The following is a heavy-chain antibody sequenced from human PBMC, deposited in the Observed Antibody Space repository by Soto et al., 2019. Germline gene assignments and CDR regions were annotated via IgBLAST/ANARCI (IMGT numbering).Heavy chain of an antibody. V-gene: IGHV3-72*01. D-gene: IGHD4-17*01. Sequence: ERQVVESGGGLVQPGGSLRLSCAVSGFSFHAHARDWVRRAPGKGLEWVCRSRHKATGYTTSYTASSRGTFSMSRDESRNSLYLQMDSLKTEDAAVYYCTRTLVTTVITNAFDLWGHGTMVTVSS. CDR2: SRHKATGYTT. CDR3: TRTLVTTVITNAFDL. CDR1: GFSFHAHA. J-gene: IGHJ3*01.